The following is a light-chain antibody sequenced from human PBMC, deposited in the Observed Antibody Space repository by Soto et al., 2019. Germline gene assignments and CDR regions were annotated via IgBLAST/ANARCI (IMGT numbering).Light chain of an antibody. CDR1: QTVSSTH. V-gene: IGKV3-20*01. CDR2: GAS. CDR3: QKFGSSPRFT. Sequence: EIVLTQSPGTLSLSPGDRATLSCWASQTVSSTHLAWYQQKPGQAPRLLIHGASNRATGIPDRFSGRGSGTDFTLTISRLEPEDFAVYYCQKFGSSPRFTFGPGTKVESK. J-gene: IGKJ3*01.